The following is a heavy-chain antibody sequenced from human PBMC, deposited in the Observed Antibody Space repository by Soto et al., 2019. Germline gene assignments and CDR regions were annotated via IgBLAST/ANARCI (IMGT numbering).Heavy chain of an antibody. J-gene: IGHJ4*02. CDR3: ARQVEDGYSFAYHD. Sequence: XESLKILWRGSGYSFSSYWLVWVRQMPGKGLDWMGIIYPGDSDTRYSPSFQGQVTISADKSISTAYLHWSSLKASDSAMYYCARQVEDGYSFAYHDWGQGTQVTVSS. CDR1: GYSFSSYW. D-gene: IGHD5-18*01. CDR2: IYPGDSDT. V-gene: IGHV5-51*01.